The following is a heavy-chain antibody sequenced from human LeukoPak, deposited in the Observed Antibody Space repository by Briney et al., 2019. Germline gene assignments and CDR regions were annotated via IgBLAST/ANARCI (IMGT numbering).Heavy chain of an antibody. J-gene: IGHJ3*02. Sequence: ASVKVSCKASGGTFSSYAISWVRQAPGQGLERMGGIIPIFGTANYAQKFQGRVTITTDESTSTAYMELSSLRSEDTAVYYCARDARDCGGGSCYFDAFDIWGQGTMVTVSS. CDR3: ARDARDCGGGSCYFDAFDI. CDR1: GGTFSSYA. V-gene: IGHV1-69*05. D-gene: IGHD2-15*01. CDR2: IIPIFGTA.